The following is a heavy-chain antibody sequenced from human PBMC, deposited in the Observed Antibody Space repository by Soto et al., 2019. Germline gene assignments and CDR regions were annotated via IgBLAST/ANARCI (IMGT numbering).Heavy chain of an antibody. CDR1: GFTFSSYA. V-gene: IGHV3-23*01. D-gene: IGHD6-13*01. J-gene: IGHJ4*02. Sequence: GGSLRLSCAASGFTFSSYAMSWVRQAPGKGLEWVSAISGCGGSTYYADSVKGRFTISRDNSKNTLYLQMNSLRAEDTAVYYCAKDTNTAMPGIAAAGKPGYYFDYWGQGTLVTVSS. CDR2: ISGCGGST. CDR3: AKDTNTAMPGIAAAGKPGYYFDY.